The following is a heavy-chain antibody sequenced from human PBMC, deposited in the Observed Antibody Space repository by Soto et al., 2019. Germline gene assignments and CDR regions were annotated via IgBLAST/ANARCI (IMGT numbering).Heavy chain of an antibody. J-gene: IGHJ3*02. Sequence: ASVKVSCKASGYTFTGYYMHWVRQAPGQGLERMGWINPNSGGTNYAQKFQGWVTMTRDTSISTAYMELSRLRSDDTAVYYCARSPFDFLSGYYRGAAETDAFDIWGQGTMVTVSS. CDR2: INPNSGGT. CDR3: ARSPFDFLSGYYRGAAETDAFDI. D-gene: IGHD3-3*01. CDR1: GYTFTGYY. V-gene: IGHV1-2*04.